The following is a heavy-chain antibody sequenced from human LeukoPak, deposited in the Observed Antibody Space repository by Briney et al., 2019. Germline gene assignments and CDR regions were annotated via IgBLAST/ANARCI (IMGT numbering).Heavy chain of an antibody. CDR3: ARGLGVTIFGVVIDWYFDL. V-gene: IGHV4-34*01. CDR2: INHSGST. Sequence: SETLSLTCAVYGGSFSGYYWSWIRQPPGKGLEWIGEINHSGSTNYNPSLKGRVTISVDTSKNQFSLKLSSVTAADTAVYYCARGLGVTIFGVVIDWYFDLWGRGTLVTVSS. J-gene: IGHJ2*01. CDR1: GGSFSGYY. D-gene: IGHD3-3*01.